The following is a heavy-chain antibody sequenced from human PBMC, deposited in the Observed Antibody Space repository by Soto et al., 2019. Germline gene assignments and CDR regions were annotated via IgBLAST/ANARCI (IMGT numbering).Heavy chain of an antibody. CDR3: ARDRGGYSSSWYRSGMDV. CDR1: GGSISSGDYY. D-gene: IGHD6-13*01. J-gene: IGHJ6*02. CDR2: IYYSGST. V-gene: IGHV4-30-4*01. Sequence: PSETLSLTCTVSGGSISSGDYYWSWIRQPPGKGLEWIGYIYYSGSTYYNPSLKSRVTISVDTSKNQFSLKLSSVTAADTAVYYCARDRGGYSSSWYRSGMDVWGQGTTVTVSS.